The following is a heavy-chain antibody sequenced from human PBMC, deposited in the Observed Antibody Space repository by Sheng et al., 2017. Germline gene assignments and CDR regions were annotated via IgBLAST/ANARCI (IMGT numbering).Heavy chain of an antibody. V-gene: IGHV1-2*02. CDR2: INPDSGGT. J-gene: IGHJ5*02. D-gene: IGHD1-26*01. CDR3: ARGSGRQGIWFDP. Sequence: QVQLVQSGTEVKKPGTSVKVSCKASGYTFTANYLHWVRQAPGHGLEWMGWINPDSGGTNYAQKFQGRVSMTRDTSVSTVYMELKRLTSDDTAVYFCARGSGRQGIWFDPWGQGTL. CDR1: GYTFTANY.